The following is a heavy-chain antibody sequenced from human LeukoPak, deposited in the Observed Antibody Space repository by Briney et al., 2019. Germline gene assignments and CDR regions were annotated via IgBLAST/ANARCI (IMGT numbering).Heavy chain of an antibody. Sequence: ASVKASCKASGYTFTSYDINWVRQATGQGLEWMGWINPNSGNAGYAQNFRGRVTMTRDTSISTVYMELSSLKSEDTAVYYCARKMRDSGSYPDWGPGTLVTVSS. D-gene: IGHD3-10*01. J-gene: IGHJ4*02. CDR2: INPNSGNA. CDR3: ARKMRDSGSYPD. CDR1: GYTFTSYD. V-gene: IGHV1-8*01.